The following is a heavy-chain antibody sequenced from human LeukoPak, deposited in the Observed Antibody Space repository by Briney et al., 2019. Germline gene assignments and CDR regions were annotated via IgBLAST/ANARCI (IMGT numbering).Heavy chain of an antibody. CDR1: GYSISSGYY. J-gene: IGHJ4*02. V-gene: IGHV4-38-2*02. CDR3: ARVPYSGTYYVDS. CDR2: VCHSGST. Sequence: KPSETLSLTCTVSGYSISSGYYWGWIQQPPGKGLEWIGSVCHSGSTYYNPSLSSRVTISVDTSKNQFSLKLSSVTAADTAVYYCARVPYSGTYYVDSWGQGTLVTVSS. D-gene: IGHD1-26*01.